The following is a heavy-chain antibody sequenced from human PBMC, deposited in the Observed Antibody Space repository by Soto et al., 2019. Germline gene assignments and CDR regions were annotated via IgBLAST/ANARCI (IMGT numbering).Heavy chain of an antibody. CDR1: GFSLSDHW. CDR2: LCHDGTIA. Sequence: GGCLGLSCAASGFSLSDHWVHWVRQAPGKGLVWLSRLCHDGTIAIYSDSVKGRFSISRHNSKNTLYLQMNSLRAEDTAVYYCARVGVVPAAMRSGWDGDYYYYYYMDVWGKGTTVTVSS. D-gene: IGHD2-2*01. J-gene: IGHJ6*03. V-gene: IGHV3-74*01. CDR3: ARVGVVPAAMRSGWDGDYYYYYYMDV.